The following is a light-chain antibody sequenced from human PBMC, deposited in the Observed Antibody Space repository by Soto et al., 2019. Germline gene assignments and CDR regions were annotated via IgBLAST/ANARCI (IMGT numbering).Light chain of an antibody. Sequence: HSVLTQPASVSGAPWQSVTLSCTGTSSDFGSYNLVSWYQQHPGKAPKLMIYEVSKRPSGVSNRFSGSKSGNTASLTISGLQAEDEADYYCCSYAGSSTPYVFGTGTRSPS. CDR1: SSDFGSYNL. V-gene: IGLV2-23*02. CDR3: CSYAGSSTPYV. CDR2: EVS. J-gene: IGLJ1*01.